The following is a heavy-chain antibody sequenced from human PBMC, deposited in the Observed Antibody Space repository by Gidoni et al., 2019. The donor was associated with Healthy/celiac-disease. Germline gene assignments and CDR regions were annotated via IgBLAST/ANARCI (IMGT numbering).Heavy chain of an antibody. CDR2: IYWNDDK. J-gene: IGHJ4*02. D-gene: IGHD5-18*01. CDR3: AHRHFVRRKGGGYSYDDY. CDR1: GFSLSTSGVG. Sequence: QITLQESGPTLVKPTQTLTLTCTFSGFSLSTSGVGVGWIRQPPGKALEWLALIYWNDDKRYSPSLKSRLTITKDTSKNQVVLTMTNMDPVDTATYYCAHRHFVRRKGGGYSYDDYWGQGTLVTVSS. V-gene: IGHV2-5*01.